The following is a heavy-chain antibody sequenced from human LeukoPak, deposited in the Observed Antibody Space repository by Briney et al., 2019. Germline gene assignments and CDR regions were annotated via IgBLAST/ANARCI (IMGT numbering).Heavy chain of an antibody. CDR2: ISSSGSTI. D-gene: IGHD1-26*01. V-gene: IGHV3-48*03. CDR3: ASWGADDAFDI. Sequence: GGSLRLSCPASGFTFSSYEMNWVRQAPGKGLEWVSYISSSGSTIYYADSVKGRFTISRDNAKNSLYLQMNSLRAEDTAVYYCASWGADDAFDIWGQGTMVTVSS. CDR1: GFTFSSYE. J-gene: IGHJ3*02.